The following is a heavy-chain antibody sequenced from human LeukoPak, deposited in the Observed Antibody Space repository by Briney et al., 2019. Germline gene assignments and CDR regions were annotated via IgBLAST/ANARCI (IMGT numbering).Heavy chain of an antibody. CDR3: ARVHITMVRGVLIKNNYMDV. J-gene: IGHJ6*03. D-gene: IGHD3-10*01. CDR1: GGSFSGYY. V-gene: IGHV4-34*01. CDR2: INHSGST. Sequence: SETLSLTCAVYGGSFSGYYWSWIRQPPGKGLEWIGEINHSGSTNYNPSLKSRVTISVDTSKNQFSLKLSSVTAADTAVYYCARVHITMVRGVLIKNNYMDVWGKGTTVTVSS.